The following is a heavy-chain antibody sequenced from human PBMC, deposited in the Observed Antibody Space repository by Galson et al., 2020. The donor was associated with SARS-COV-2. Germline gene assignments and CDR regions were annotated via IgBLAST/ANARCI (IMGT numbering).Heavy chain of an antibody. CDR3: ARMTTVTTFYYYYGMDV. J-gene: IGHJ6*02. V-gene: IGHV4-34*01. D-gene: IGHD4-17*01. CDR1: SGSFSGYY. Sequence: SETLSLTCAVYSGSFSGYYWSWIRQPPGKGLEWIGEINHSGSTNYNPSLKSRVTISVDTSKNQFSLKLSSVTAADTAVYYCARMTTVTTFYYYYGMDVWGQGTTVTVSS. CDR2: INHSGST.